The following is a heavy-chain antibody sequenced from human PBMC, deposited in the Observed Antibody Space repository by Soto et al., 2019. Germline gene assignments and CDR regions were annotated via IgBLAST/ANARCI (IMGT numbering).Heavy chain of an antibody. V-gene: IGHV4-39*01. CDR2: INYRGTS. D-gene: IGHD3-10*01. CDR3: VDMGGEWMPRN. CDR1: GGSLSMSDYY. Sequence: QMQLQESGPGLVKPSETLTLTCSVSGGSLSMSDYYWGWIRQPPGEGLEWLGNINYRGTSYHNPSLKSRVTISVDTSKNQFAPKLSSVTATDTAIYYCVDMGGEWMPRNWGQGTLVTVSS. J-gene: IGHJ4*02.